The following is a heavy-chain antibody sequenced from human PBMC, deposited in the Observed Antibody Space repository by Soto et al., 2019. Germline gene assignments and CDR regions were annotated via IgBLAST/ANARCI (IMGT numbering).Heavy chain of an antibody. CDR1: GFTFSTYC. CDR3: VRGTTAWRGMDY. Sequence: GSLRLSCAASGFTFSTYCMHWVRHTPGTGLVWVSRTCRYGRELYYADSVKGRFTISRDDAKNTLYLQMDSLRVEDTGIYYCVRGTTAWRGMDYWGQGALVTVSS. J-gene: IGHJ4*02. D-gene: IGHD1-1*01. V-gene: IGHV3-74*01. CDR2: TCRYGREL.